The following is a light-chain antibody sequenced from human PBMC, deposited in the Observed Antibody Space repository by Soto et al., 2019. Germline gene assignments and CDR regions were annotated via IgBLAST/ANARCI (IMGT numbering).Light chain of an antibody. CDR3: QQHGSSPWT. CDR1: QSVGRNY. V-gene: IGKV3-20*01. J-gene: IGKJ1*01. CDR2: NGS. Sequence: EIVLTQSPGTLSLSPGERATLSCRASQSVGRNYLAWYQQKPGQAPRLLIYNGSNRATGIPDTFSGSGSGTDFTLTISRLEPEDFAVYYCQQHGSSPWTFGQGTKVDIK.